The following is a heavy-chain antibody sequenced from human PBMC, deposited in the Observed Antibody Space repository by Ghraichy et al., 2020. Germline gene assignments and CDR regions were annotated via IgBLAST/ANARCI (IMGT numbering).Heavy chain of an antibody. D-gene: IGHD6-13*01. V-gene: IGHV3-7*03. CDR1: GFTFSSYW. CDR2: IKQDGSEK. J-gene: IGHJ3*02. Sequence: GGSLRLSCAASGFTFSSYWMSWVRQAPGKGLEWVANIKQDGSEKYYVDSVKGRFTISRDNAKNSLYLQMNSLRAEDTAVYYCARDWGAAAVSDAFDIWGQGTMVTVSS. CDR3: ARDWGAAAVSDAFDI.